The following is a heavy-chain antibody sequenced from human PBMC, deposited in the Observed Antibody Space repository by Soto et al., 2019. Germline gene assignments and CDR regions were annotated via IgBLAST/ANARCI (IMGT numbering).Heavy chain of an antibody. CDR3: AKSSIAARPLNWFDP. CDR2: ISGSGGST. D-gene: IGHD6-6*01. J-gene: IGHJ5*02. V-gene: IGHV3-23*01. Sequence: GGSMRLSCAASGFTFRRYAMSWFRQAPGKGLEWVSAISGSGGSTYYADSVKGLFTISRDNSKNTLYLQMNSLRAEDTAVYYCAKSSIAARPLNWFDPWGQGTLVTVSS. CDR1: GFTFRRYA.